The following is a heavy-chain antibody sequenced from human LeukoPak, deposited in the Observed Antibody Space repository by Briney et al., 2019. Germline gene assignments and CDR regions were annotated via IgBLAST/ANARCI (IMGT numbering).Heavy chain of an antibody. V-gene: IGHV1-2*02. J-gene: IGHJ4*02. CDR2: INPNSGGT. CDR3: ARVAGNNQVVPTDF. D-gene: IGHD1/OR15-1a*01. Sequence: GASVKVSCKASGYTFTGYYLHWVRQAPGQGLDWMGWINPNSGGTNYAQKFQGRVTMTRDTSISTAYMDLSRLRSDDTAVYYCARVAGNNQVVPTDFWGQGTLVTVSS. CDR1: GYTFTGYY.